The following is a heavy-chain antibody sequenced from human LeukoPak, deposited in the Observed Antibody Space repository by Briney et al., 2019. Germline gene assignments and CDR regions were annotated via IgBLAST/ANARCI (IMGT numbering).Heavy chain of an antibody. CDR3: ARWRDYGSGSYSYYYYGMDV. CDR2: IYYSGST. V-gene: IGHV4-59*01. Sequence: SETLSLTCTVSGGSISSYYWSWIRQPPGKGLEWIGYIYYSGSTNYNPSLKSRVTISVDTSKNQFSLKLSSVTAADTAVYYCARWRDYGSGSYSYYYYGMDVWGQGTTVTVSS. J-gene: IGHJ6*02. D-gene: IGHD3-10*01. CDR1: GGSISSYY.